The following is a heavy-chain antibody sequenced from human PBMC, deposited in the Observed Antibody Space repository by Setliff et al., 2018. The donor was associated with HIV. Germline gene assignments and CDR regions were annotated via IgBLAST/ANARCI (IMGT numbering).Heavy chain of an antibody. CDR3: AGGGSGLAFDI. Sequence: GASVKVSCKASGYTFTSYDINWVRQATGQGLEWMGWMNPNSGETGYAQRFQGRVTMTRNTSIGTAYMELSSLRSEDTAVYYCAGGGSGLAFDIWGQGTMVTVSS. V-gene: IGHV1-8*02. CDR1: GYTFTSYD. J-gene: IGHJ3*02. D-gene: IGHD3-22*01. CDR2: MNPNSGET.